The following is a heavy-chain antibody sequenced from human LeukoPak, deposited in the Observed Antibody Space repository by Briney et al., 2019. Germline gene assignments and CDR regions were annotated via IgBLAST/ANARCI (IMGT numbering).Heavy chain of an antibody. Sequence: GGALRLSCADSGFTFSSYWMSWVRQAPGKGLEWVANIKQDGSEKYYVDSVKGRFTISRDNAKNSLYLQMNSLRAEDTAVYYCARVLDRPYSSSWYGDYYYGMDVWGQGTTVTVSS. CDR2: IKQDGSEK. CDR3: ARVLDRPYSSSWYGDYYYGMDV. CDR1: GFTFSSYW. J-gene: IGHJ6*02. D-gene: IGHD6-13*01. V-gene: IGHV3-7*01.